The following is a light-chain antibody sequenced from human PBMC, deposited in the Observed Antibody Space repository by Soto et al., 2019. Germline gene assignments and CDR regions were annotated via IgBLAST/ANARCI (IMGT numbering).Light chain of an antibody. J-gene: IGKJ4*01. Sequence: EIVMTQSPATLSVSPGERYTLSCMASQSISSNLAWYQQKPGQAPRLLMFRTSSRATGFPARFSGSGSGTEFNLTISSLQSEDFGVYYCQQYNNWPRATVGGGTQVEIK. V-gene: IGKV3-15*01. CDR3: QQYNNWPRAT. CDR2: RTS. CDR1: QSISSN.